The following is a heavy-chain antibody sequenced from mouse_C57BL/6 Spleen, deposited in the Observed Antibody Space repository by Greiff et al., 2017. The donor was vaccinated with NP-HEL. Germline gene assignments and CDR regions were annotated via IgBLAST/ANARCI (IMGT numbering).Heavy chain of an antibody. J-gene: IGHJ4*01. Sequence: VHVKQSGPELVKPGASVKISCKASGYSFTGYYMNWVKQSPEKSLEWIGEINPSTGGTTYNQKFKAKATLTVDKSSSTAYMQLKSLTSEDSAVYYCARGREGYYAMDYWGQGTSVTVSS. V-gene: IGHV1-42*01. CDR2: INPSTGGT. D-gene: IGHD1-2*01. CDR3: ARGREGYYAMDY. CDR1: GYSFTGYY.